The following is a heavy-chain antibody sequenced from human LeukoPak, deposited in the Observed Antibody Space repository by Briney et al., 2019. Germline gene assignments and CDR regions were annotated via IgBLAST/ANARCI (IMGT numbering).Heavy chain of an antibody. CDR2: ISWNSGSI. J-gene: IGHJ4*02. D-gene: IGHD3-3*01. V-gene: IGHV3-9*01. CDR1: GFTFDDYA. Sequence: GGSLRLSCAASGFTFDDYAMHWVRQAPGKGLEWVSGISWNSGSIGYADSVKGRFTISRDNAKNSLYLQMNSLRAEDTALYYCAKEHRTYYDFWSGYSNTLNFDYWGQGTLVTVSS. CDR3: AKEHRTYYDFWSGYSNTLNFDY.